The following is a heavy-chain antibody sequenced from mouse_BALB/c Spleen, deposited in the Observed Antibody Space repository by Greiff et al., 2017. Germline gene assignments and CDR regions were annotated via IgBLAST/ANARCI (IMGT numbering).Heavy chain of an antibody. J-gene: IGHJ4*01. CDR1: GFTFTDYY. Sequence: EVQLVESGGGLVQPGGSLKLSCATSGFTFTDYYMRWVRQPPGKALEWLGFIRNKANGYTTEYSASVKVRFTISRDNSQSILYLHMNTLRAEDSATYYCARDGYYPYYYAMDYWGQGTSVTVSS. V-gene: IGHV7-3*02. CDR3: ARDGYYPYYYAMDY. CDR2: IRNKANGYTT. D-gene: IGHD2-3*01.